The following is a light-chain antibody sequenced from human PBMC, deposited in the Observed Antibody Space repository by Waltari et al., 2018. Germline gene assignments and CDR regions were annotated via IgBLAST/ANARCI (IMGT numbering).Light chain of an antibody. CDR3: QQRGSWPPA. V-gene: IGKV3-11*01. J-gene: IGKJ4*01. CDR1: QSVGSY. CDR2: QAS. Sequence: EIVLTQSPATLSLSPGERVTLSCRASQSVGSYLAWYQQQPGQALRLLIHQASTRAAGIPARFSGSGSGTDFTLTISSLEPEDFAVYYCQQRGSWPPAFGGGTKVEIK.